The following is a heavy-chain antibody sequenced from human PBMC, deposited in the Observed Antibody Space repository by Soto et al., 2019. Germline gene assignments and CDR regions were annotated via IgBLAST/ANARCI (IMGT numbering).Heavy chain of an antibody. V-gene: IGHV3-74*01. CDR3: VRDSHGEY. Sequence: EVQLVESGGGLVQPGGSLRLSCAGSGFTFSNYWMHWVRQAPGKGLEWVSRIDHDGPTDYADSVRGRFTISRDNAENTLYLQMNSLRPEYTAVYYCVRDSHGEYWGQGTRVTVSS. CDR1: GFTFSNYW. J-gene: IGHJ4*02. CDR2: IDHDGPT.